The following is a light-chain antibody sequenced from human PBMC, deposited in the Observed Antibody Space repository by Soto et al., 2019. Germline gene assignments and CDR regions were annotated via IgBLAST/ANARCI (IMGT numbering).Light chain of an antibody. J-gene: IGKJ4*01. CDR2: GAS. V-gene: IGKV3-20*01. CDR3: QQYGISLT. CDR1: QTVSSSY. Sequence: EIVLTQSPGTLSLSPGEGATLSCRASQTVSSSYLAWYQQKPGQAPRLLIYGASSRATGIPDRFSGSGSGTDFTLTISRLEPEEFAVYYCQQYGISLTFGGGTKVEIK.